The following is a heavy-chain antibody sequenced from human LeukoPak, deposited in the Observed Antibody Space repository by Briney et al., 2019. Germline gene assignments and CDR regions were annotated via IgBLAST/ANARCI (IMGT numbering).Heavy chain of an antibody. J-gene: IGHJ3*02. D-gene: IGHD3-9*01. CDR1: GYTFTSYD. Sequence: ASVKVSCKASGYTFTSYDINWVRQATGQGLEWMGWMNPNSGNTGYAQKFQGRVTITRNTSISTAYMELSSLRSEDTAVYYCARGRRGYDILTGHYKSGAFDIWGQGTMVTVSS. CDR3: ARGRRGYDILTGHYKSGAFDI. V-gene: IGHV1-8*03. CDR2: MNPNSGNT.